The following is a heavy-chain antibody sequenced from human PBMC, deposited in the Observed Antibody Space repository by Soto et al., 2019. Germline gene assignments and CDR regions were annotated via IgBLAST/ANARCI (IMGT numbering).Heavy chain of an antibody. V-gene: IGHV1-18*01. J-gene: IGHJ4*02. CDR1: GYTFTNFG. CDR2: ISTDNGNT. Sequence: QVQQVQSGTEVKKPGASVKVSCKASGYTFTNFGISWVRQAPGQGLEWMGWISTDNGNTKYAQNLQGRVTMTTDKSTNTVYMELWSLRSDDTAVYYCARDTDCSSGACYIGYWGQGTLITVSS. D-gene: IGHD2-8*01. CDR3: ARDTDCSSGACYIGY.